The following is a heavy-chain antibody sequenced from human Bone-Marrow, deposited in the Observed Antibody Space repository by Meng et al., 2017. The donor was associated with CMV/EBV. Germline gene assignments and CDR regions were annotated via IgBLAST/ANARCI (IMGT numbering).Heavy chain of an antibody. CDR1: AYTFTSYD. CDR3: ARGTFWVTIFGVFIKNGMDV. CDR2: MNPNSGNT. J-gene: IGHJ6*02. D-gene: IGHD3-3*01. V-gene: IGHV1-8*03. Sequence: ASVKVSCNAAAYTFTSYDINWVRQATGQGLEWMGWMNPNSGNTGYAQKFQGRVTITRNTSISTAYMELSSLRSEDTAVYYFARGTFWVTIFGVFIKNGMDVWGQGTTVTVSS.